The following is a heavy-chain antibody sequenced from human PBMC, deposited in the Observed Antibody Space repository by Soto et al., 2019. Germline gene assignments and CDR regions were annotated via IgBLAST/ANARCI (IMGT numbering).Heavy chain of an antibody. D-gene: IGHD3-3*01. CDR2: IYYPGST. J-gene: IGHJ6*02. Sequence: QVQLQESGPGLVKPSETLSLTCTVSGAPASSKVTYGAWIRQTQGKGLEWIGYIYYPGSTNYNPSLKGRVTMSVDTSRDQVSLRLRSVTRADTAVYYCARDQYDFRSGSYYYAMEVWGQGTKVTVSS. CDR3: ARDQYDFRSGSYYYAMEV. V-gene: IGHV4-61*08. CDR1: GAPASSKVT.